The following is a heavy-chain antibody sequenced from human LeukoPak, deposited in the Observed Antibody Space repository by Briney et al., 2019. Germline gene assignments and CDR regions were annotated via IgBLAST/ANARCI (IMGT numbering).Heavy chain of an antibody. J-gene: IGHJ4*02. D-gene: IGHD3-3*01. V-gene: IGHV1-8*01. Sequence: ASVKVSCKASGYTFTSYDIHWVRQAPGQGLEWMAWMNPNSGNTGYAQKFQGRVTLTRNNPSSTVYMELNSLKFEDTAVYYCARGMGSWSGYYGYWGQGTPVTVSS. CDR1: GYTFTSYD. CDR2: MNPNSGNT. CDR3: ARGMGSWSGYYGY.